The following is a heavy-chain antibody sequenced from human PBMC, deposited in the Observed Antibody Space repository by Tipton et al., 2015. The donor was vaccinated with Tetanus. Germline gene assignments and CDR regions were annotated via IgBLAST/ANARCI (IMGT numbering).Heavy chain of an antibody. CDR1: GSTFSSYG. J-gene: IGHJ4*02. CDR3: AKEGDILTGYLFDY. D-gene: IGHD3-9*01. Sequence: ELVKSGGGVVQPGRSLRLSCAASGSTFSSYGMHWVRQAPGKGLEWVAVISYDGSNKYYADSVKGRFTISRDNSKNTLYLQMNSLRAEDTAVYYCAKEGDILTGYLFDYWGQGTLVTVSS. V-gene: IGHV3-30*18. CDR2: ISYDGSNK.